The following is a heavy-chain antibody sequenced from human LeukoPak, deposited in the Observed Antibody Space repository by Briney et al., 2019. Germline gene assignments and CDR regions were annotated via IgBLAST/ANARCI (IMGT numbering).Heavy chain of an antibody. D-gene: IGHD6-13*01. CDR1: GYTFTGYY. V-gene: IGHV1-2*02. CDR2: INPNSGGT. CDR3: ARDQGIAAAEVDY. Sequence: ASVKVSCKASGYTFTGYYMHWVRQAPGQGLEWMGWINPNSGGTNYAQKFQGRVTMTRDTSISTAYMELSRLRSDDTAVYYCARDQGIAAAEVDYWGQGTLVTVSS. J-gene: IGHJ4*02.